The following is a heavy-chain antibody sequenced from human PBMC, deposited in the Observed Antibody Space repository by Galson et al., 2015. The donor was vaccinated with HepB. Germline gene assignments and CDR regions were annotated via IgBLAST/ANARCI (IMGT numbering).Heavy chain of an antibody. V-gene: IGHV1-69*02. Sequence: SVKVSCKASGGTFSSYTISWVRQAPGQGLEWMGRIIPILGIANYAQKFQGRVTITADKSTSTAYMELSSLRSEDTAVYYCARVKSYYDSSGYRYYYFDYWGQGTLVTVSS. D-gene: IGHD3-22*01. J-gene: IGHJ4*02. CDR2: IIPILGIA. CDR3: ARVKSYYDSSGYRYYYFDY. CDR1: GGTFSSYT.